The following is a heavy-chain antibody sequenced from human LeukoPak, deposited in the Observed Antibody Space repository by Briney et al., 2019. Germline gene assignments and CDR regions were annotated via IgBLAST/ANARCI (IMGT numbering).Heavy chain of an antibody. D-gene: IGHD5-24*01. CDR1: GFSLSTSGVG. Sequence: SGPTLVKPTQPLTLTFTFSGFSLSTSGVGVGWIRQPPGKALEWLALVYGDDDKRYSPSLKSRLTITKDTSKNQVVLTMTNMDPEDTATYYCVHSPDGYKPDYWGQGTLVTVSS. V-gene: IGHV2-5*02. CDR2: VYGDDDK. CDR3: VHSPDGYKPDY. J-gene: IGHJ4*02.